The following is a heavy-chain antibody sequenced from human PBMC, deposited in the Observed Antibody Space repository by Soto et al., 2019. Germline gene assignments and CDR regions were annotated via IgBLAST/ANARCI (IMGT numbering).Heavy chain of an antibody. J-gene: IGHJ3*01. CDR1: GFMFNDYG. V-gene: IGHV3-30*18. CDR2: ISYDGDNK. Sequence: GGSLRLSCEASGFMFNDYGMHWVRQAPGKGLDWVAVISYDGDNKYYAQSVKGRFTISRDNSKNTLFLHMDSLRREDTAVYHCVKGDLDTAVVNSPDAFDFWGQGTMVTVSS. D-gene: IGHD5-18*01. CDR3: VKGDLDTAVVNSPDAFDF.